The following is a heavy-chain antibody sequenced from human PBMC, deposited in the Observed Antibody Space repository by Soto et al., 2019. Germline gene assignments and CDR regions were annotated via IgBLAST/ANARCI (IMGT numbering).Heavy chain of an antibody. D-gene: IGHD3-3*02. V-gene: IGHV1-18*01. Sequence: QVQLVQSGAEVKKPGASVKVSCKASGYTFTSYGISWVRQAPGQGLERMGWISAYNGNTNYAQKLQGRVTMTTDTSTSTADMELRRLRSDDTAVYYCARDRDARTYLEWLVGWFDPWGQGTLVTVSS. CDR2: ISAYNGNT. CDR1: GYTFTSYG. J-gene: IGHJ5*02. CDR3: ARDRDARTYLEWLVGWFDP.